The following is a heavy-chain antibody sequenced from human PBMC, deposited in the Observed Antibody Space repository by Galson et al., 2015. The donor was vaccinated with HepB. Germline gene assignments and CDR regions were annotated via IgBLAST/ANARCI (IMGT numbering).Heavy chain of an antibody. CDR1: GFTFSSYA. CDR2: ISYDGSNK. D-gene: IGHD3-3*01. CDR3: ARGQPITIFGVVTGTFDY. V-gene: IGHV3-30-3*01. Sequence: SLRLSCAASGFTFSSYAMHWVRQAPGKGLEWVAVISYDGSNKYYADSVKGRFTISRDNSKNTLYLQMNSLRAEDTAVYYCARGQPITIFGVVTGTFDYWGQGTLVTVSS. J-gene: IGHJ4*02.